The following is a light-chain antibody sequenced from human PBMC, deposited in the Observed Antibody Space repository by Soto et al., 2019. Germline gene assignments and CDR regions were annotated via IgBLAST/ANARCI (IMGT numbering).Light chain of an antibody. J-gene: IGKJ2*01. CDR1: QSVSNY. CDR2: DAS. V-gene: IGKV3-11*01. CDR3: QQRSSWPL. Sequence: EIVLTQSPATLSLSPGERATLSCRASQSVSNYLTWYQQKPGQAPRLLIYDASKRATGIPARFIGSGSGTDFTLTISSLEPEDFATYFCQQRSSWPLFGQGTKLEIK.